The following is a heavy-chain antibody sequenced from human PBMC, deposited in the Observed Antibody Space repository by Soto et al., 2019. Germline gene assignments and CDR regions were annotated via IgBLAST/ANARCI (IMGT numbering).Heavy chain of an antibody. Sequence: SETLSLTCTVSGGSISSSSYYWGWIRQPPGKGLEWIGSIYYSGSTYYNPSLKSRVTISVDTSKNQFSLKLSSVTADDTAVYYCARAVKQWLVGGDYYYYYMDVWGKGTTVTVSS. J-gene: IGHJ6*03. V-gene: IGHV4-39*07. CDR1: GGSISSSSYY. D-gene: IGHD6-19*01. CDR2: IYYSGST. CDR3: ARAVKQWLVGGDYYYYYMDV.